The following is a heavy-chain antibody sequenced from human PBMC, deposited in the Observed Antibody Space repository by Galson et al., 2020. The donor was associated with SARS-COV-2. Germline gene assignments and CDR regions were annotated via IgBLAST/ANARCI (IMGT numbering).Heavy chain of an antibody. CDR1: GGTFSSYA. Sequence: SVKVSCKASGGTFSSYAISWVRQAPGQGLEWMGGIIPIFGTANYAQKFQGRVTITADESTSTAYMELSSLRSEDTAVYYCARDLVGTTMGWFDPWGQGTLVTVSS. CDR3: ARDLVGTTMGWFDP. J-gene: IGHJ5*02. CDR2: IIPIFGTA. D-gene: IGHD1-1*01. V-gene: IGHV1-69*13.